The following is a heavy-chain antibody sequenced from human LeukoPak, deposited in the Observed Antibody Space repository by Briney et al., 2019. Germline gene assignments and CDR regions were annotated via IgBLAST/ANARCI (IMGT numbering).Heavy chain of an antibody. CDR3: VKEEAPYNNYDY. Sequence: GGPLTLSCGASGFTFSRYPMLCVPDSRGGAVECVSPIIGSGGSTYHADTVRSRFTISTDNTKKVLFLQINSLRAEDTAVYYCVKEEAPYNNYDYWGQGTLVTVSS. CDR2: IIGSGGST. CDR1: GFTFSRYP. J-gene: IGHJ4*02. V-gene: IGHV3-23*01. D-gene: IGHD4-11*01.